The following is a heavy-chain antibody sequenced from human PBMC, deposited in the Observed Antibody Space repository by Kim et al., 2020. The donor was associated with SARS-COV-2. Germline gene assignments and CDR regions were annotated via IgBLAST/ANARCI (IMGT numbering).Heavy chain of an antibody. D-gene: IGHD3-22*01. J-gene: IGHJ4*02. CDR3: ARDRYLYYYDSSGYYADY. V-gene: IGHV3-30-3*01. Sequence: GGSLRLSCAASGFTFSSYAMHWVRQAPGKGLEWVAVISYDGSNKYYADSVKGRFTISRDNSKNTLYLQMNSLRAEDTAVYYCARDRYLYYYDSSGYYADYWGQGTLVTVSS. CDR2: ISYDGSNK. CDR1: GFTFSSYA.